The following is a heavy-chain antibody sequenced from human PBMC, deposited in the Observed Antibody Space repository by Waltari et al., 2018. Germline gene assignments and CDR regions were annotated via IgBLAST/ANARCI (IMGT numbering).Heavy chain of an antibody. Sequence: QVQLQQWGAGLLKPSETLSLTCAVYGGSFSGYYWSWIRQPQGKGLEWIGEINHSGSTNYIPSLKSRATISVDTSQNQFSLKLSSVTAADTAVDYCARALISLSLGATSAFDIWGQGTMVTVS. V-gene: IGHV4-34*01. CDR3: ARALISLSLGATSAFDI. CDR2: INHSGST. J-gene: IGHJ3*02. D-gene: IGHD1-26*01. CDR1: GGSFSGYY.